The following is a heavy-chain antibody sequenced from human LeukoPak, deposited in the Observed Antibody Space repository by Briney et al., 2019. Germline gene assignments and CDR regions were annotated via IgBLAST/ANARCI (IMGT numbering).Heavy chain of an antibody. CDR1: GFTFSSYA. CDR2: VSTNGGAT. CDR3: ARGGVTIFGVVPDV. D-gene: IGHD3-3*01. J-gene: IGHJ6*02. Sequence: PGGSLRLSCSASGFTFSSYAMHWVRQAPGKGLEYVSAVSTNGGATHYANSVKGRFTISRDNSKNMLWLQMGSLRAEDMAVYYCARGGVTIFGVVPDVWGQGTTVTVSS. V-gene: IGHV3-64*01.